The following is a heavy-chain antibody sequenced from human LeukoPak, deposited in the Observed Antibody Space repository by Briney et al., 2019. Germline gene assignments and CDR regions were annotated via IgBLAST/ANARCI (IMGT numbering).Heavy chain of an antibody. V-gene: IGHV1-18*04. D-gene: IGHD3-22*01. CDR1: GYTFTGYY. CDR3: ARERQDEGFLSRHDTGDYYLGYFNL. J-gene: IGHJ2*01. CDR2: INPYNGNT. Sequence: ASVKVSCKASGYTFTGYYMHWVRQAPGQGLEWMGRINPYNGNTNYAQSFQGRVTMTTDRSTTTACMELGSPRSVDTAGYFCARERQDEGFLSRHDTGDYYLGYFNLWGRGTLVTVSS.